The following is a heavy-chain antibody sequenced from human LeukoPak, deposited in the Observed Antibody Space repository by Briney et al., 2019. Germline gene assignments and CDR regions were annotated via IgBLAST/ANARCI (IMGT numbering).Heavy chain of an antibody. Sequence: ASVKVSCKASGYTFTGYYMHWVRQAPGQGLEWMGWINPNRGGTNYAQKFQGRVTMTRDTSISTAYMELSRLRSDDTAVYYCARSLGTYDSSGSPLDYWGQGTLVTVSS. J-gene: IGHJ4*02. V-gene: IGHV1-2*02. D-gene: IGHD3-22*01. CDR3: ARSLGTYDSSGSPLDY. CDR1: GYTFTGYY. CDR2: INPNRGGT.